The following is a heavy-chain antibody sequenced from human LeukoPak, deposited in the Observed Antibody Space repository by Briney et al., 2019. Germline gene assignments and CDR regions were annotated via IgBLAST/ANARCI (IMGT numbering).Heavy chain of an antibody. CDR1: GYSFTSYW. V-gene: IGHV5-51*01. D-gene: IGHD6-13*01. Sequence: GESLKISCKGSGYSFTSYWIGWVRQIPGKGLEWMGIIYPGDSDTRYSPSIQGQVTLSADKSISTAYLQWSSLKASDTAMYYCARVQQQLATDYWGQGTLVTVSS. J-gene: IGHJ4*02. CDR3: ARVQQQLATDY. CDR2: IYPGDSDT.